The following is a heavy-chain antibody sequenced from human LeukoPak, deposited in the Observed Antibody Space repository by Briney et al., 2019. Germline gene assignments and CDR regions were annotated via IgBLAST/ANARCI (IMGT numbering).Heavy chain of an antibody. J-gene: IGHJ5*02. Sequence: SGGSLRLSCEASGFTFSHFAMHWGRQAPNKGLEWVAVISYDGKRDYYADSVKGRFTLSRDNAKNTLYLQMNSLRVEDTAVYYCASSSGGFNWFDPWGQGTLVTVSS. CDR3: ASSSGGFNWFDP. D-gene: IGHD3-22*01. V-gene: IGHV3-30*03. CDR1: GFTFSHFA. CDR2: ISYDGKRD.